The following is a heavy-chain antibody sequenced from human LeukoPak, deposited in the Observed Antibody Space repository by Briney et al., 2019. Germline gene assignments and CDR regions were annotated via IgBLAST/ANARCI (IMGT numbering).Heavy chain of an antibody. CDR3: AAERSSGYPAYFDY. Sequence: PGGSLRLSCAASGFTFGDYYMSWIRQAPGKGLEWVSYISSSSSYTNYADSVKGRFTISRDNAKNSLYLQMNSLRAEDTAVYYCAAERSSGYPAYFDYWGQGTLVTVSS. V-gene: IGHV3-11*06. D-gene: IGHD3-22*01. CDR2: ISSSSSYT. CDR1: GFTFGDYY. J-gene: IGHJ4*02.